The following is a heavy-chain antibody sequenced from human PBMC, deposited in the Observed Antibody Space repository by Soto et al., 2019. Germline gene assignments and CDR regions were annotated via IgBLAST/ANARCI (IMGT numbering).Heavy chain of an antibody. CDR2: ISGSGGST. J-gene: IGHJ4*02. D-gene: IGHD5-12*01. Sequence: EVQLLESGGGLVQPGGSLRLSCAASGFTFSSYAMSWVRQAPGKGLEWVSAISGSGGSTYYADSVKGRFIISRDNSKNTLYLQMNSLRAEDTAVYYCAKFGSTYSGYDPYYFDYWGQGTLVTVSS. V-gene: IGHV3-23*01. CDR3: AKFGSTYSGYDPYYFDY. CDR1: GFTFSSYA.